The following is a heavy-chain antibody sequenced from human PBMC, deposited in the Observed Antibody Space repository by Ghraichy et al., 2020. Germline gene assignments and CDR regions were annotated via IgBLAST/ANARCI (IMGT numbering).Heavy chain of an antibody. CDR1: GFTFSSYG. CDR2: IRYDGSNK. Sequence: LSLTCAASGFTFSSYGMHWVRQAPGKGLEWVAFIRYDGSNKYYADSVKGRFTISRDNSKNTLYLQMNSLRAEDTAVYYCAKAGPYSSGWYSNWFDPWGQGTLVTVSS. J-gene: IGHJ5*02. V-gene: IGHV3-30*02. D-gene: IGHD6-19*01. CDR3: AKAGPYSSGWYSNWFDP.